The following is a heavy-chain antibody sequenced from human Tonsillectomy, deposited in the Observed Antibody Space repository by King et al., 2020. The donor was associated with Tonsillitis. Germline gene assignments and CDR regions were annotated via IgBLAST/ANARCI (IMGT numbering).Heavy chain of an antibody. Sequence: VQLVESGAEVKKPGESLKISCKGSGYTFTNYWIAWVRQMPGKGLEWMGIISPGDSDTRYSPSFRGQVTISADKSISTAYLQWNSLKASDTAMYYCARHFDYGGDSDFWGQGTLVTVSS. V-gene: IGHV5-51*01. CDR2: ISPGDSDT. D-gene: IGHD4-23*01. CDR3: ARHFDYGGDSDF. CDR1: GYTFTNYW. J-gene: IGHJ4*02.